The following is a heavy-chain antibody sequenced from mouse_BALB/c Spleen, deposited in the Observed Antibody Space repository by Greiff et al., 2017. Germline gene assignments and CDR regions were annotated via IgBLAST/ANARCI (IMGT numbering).Heavy chain of an antibody. CDR1: GYSITSGYY. CDR2: ISYDGSN. D-gene: IGHD2-4*01. V-gene: IGHV3-6*02. Sequence: EVQLQESGPGLVKPSQSLSLTCSVTGYSITSGYYWNWIRQFPGNKLEWMGYISYDGSNNYNPSLKNRISITRDTSKNQFFLKLNSVTTEDTATYYCARDYDYDRAFAYWGQGTLVTVSA. J-gene: IGHJ3*01. CDR3: ARDYDYDRAFAY.